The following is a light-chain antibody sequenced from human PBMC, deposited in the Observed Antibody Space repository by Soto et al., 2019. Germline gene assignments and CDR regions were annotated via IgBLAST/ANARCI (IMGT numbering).Light chain of an antibody. Sequence: PGERATLSCRASQSVSSNHLAWYQQKPGQAPRLLIYGASTRATGIPARFSGSGSGTEFTLTISSLQSEDFAVYYCQQYNNWPPWTFGQGTKVDIK. CDR3: QQYNNWPPWT. V-gene: IGKV3-15*01. CDR1: QSVSSN. J-gene: IGKJ1*01. CDR2: GAS.